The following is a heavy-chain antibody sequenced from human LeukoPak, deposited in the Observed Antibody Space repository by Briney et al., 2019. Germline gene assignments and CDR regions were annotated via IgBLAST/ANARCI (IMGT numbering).Heavy chain of an antibody. J-gene: IGHJ4*02. CDR1: GYTFTSYY. D-gene: IGHD5-24*01. V-gene: IGHV1-2*06. Sequence: SSVKVSCKASGYTFTSYYMHWVRQAPGQGLEWMGRINPNSGGTNYAQRFQGRVTMTRDTSISTAYIEVSRLRSDDTAVYYCARDTPSMAYWGQGTLVTVSS. CDR2: INPNSGGT. CDR3: ARDTPSMAY.